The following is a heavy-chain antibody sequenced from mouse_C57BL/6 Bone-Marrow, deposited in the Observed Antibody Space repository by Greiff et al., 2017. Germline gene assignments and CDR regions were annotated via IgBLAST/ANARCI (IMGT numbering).Heavy chain of an antibody. V-gene: IGHV1-69*01. CDR1: GYTFTSYW. CDR2: IDPSDSYT. D-gene: IGHD2-5*01. J-gene: IGHJ3*01. Sequence: QVQLQQPGAELVMPGASVKLSCKASGYTFTSYWMHWVKQRPGQGLEWIGEIDPSDSYTNYNQKFKGKSTLTVDKSSSTAYMQLSSLTSEDSAVYYCARHYSNYSAWCAYWGQGTLVTVSA. CDR3: ARHYSNYSAWCAY.